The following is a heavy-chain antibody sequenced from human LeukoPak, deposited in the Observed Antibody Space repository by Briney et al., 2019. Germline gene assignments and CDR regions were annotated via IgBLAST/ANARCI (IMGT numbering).Heavy chain of an antibody. CDR1: GLTFSTYS. CDR2: ISSDSGTI. J-gene: IGHJ5*02. Sequence: GGSLRLSCGASGLTFSTYSMYWVRQAPGKGLEWVAYISSDSGTIYYADSVKGRFTICRDNAKKSLVLQVDSLRSEDTAVYYCARAAQPGFDPWGQGTLVTVSS. V-gene: IGHV3-48*01. CDR3: ARAAQPGFDP. D-gene: IGHD1-14*01.